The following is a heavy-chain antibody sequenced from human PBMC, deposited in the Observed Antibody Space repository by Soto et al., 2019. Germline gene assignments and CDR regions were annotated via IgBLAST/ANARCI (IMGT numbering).Heavy chain of an antibody. J-gene: IGHJ6*02. Sequence: QVQLVESGGGVVQPGRSLRLSCAASGFTFSSYAMHWVRQAPGKGLEWVAVISYDGSNKYYADSVKGRFTISRDNSKNPLYLQMNSLRAEDTAVYYCARDQHHGGPPYYYYGMDVWGQGTTVTVSS. CDR2: ISYDGSNK. D-gene: IGHD4-17*01. CDR1: GFTFSSYA. V-gene: IGHV3-30-3*01. CDR3: ARDQHHGGPPYYYYGMDV.